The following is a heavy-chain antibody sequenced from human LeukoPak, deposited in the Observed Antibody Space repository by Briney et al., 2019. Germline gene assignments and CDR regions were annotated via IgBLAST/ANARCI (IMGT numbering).Heavy chain of an antibody. CDR1: GFTFAEYT. CDR3: VKDLVAASENVRGWYPMDY. CDR2: ISWNGARI. J-gene: IGHJ4*02. V-gene: IGHV3-43*01. D-gene: IGHD6-19*01. Sequence: GGSLRLSCAASGFTFAEYTMHWVRQAPGKGLEWVSLISWNGARIHYGDSVKGRFTISRDNSKNSLYLQMNSLRTEDTALYYCVKDLVAASENVRGWYPMDYWGQGALVTVSS.